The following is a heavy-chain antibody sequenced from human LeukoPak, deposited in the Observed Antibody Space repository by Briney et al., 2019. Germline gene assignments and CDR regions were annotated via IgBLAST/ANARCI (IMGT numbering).Heavy chain of an antibody. CDR3: ARLATVPG. Sequence: ASVKVSCKASGYTFTGYYLHWVRQAPGQGLEWMGWIHPNSSDTNVAQRFQGRVTMTRDTSISTAYMELTSLRSDDTAVYYCARLATVPGWGQGTLVTVSS. CDR1: GYTFTGYY. CDR2: IHPNSSDT. V-gene: IGHV1-2*02. J-gene: IGHJ1*01. D-gene: IGHD6-19*01.